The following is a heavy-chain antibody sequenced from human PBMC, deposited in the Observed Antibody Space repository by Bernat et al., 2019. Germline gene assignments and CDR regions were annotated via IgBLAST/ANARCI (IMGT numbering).Heavy chain of an antibody. CDR2: ISGSGGST. J-gene: IGHJ1*01. CDR3: AKDESDGDYDPLPEYFQH. Sequence: EVQLLESGGGLVQSWGSLRLSCAASGFTFSSYGMSWVRQAPGKGLEWVSSISGSGGSTYYADSVKGRFTISRDNSKNTLSLQMNSLRAEDTAIYYCAKDESDGDYDPLPEYFQHWGQGTLVTVSS. CDR1: GFTFSSYG. D-gene: IGHD4-17*01. V-gene: IGHV3-23*01.